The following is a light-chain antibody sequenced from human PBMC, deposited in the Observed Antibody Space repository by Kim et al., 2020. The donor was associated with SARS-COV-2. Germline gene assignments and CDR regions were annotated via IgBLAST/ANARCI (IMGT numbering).Light chain of an antibody. CDR2: KAS. Sequence: SASVGDRVTITCRASQSISTWLAWYQQIPGKAPKLLIYKASSLEREVPSRFSGSGSGTEFTLTISSLQPDDFATYYCQQYSSHWTFGQGTKVDIK. CDR3: QQYSSHWT. CDR1: QSISTW. J-gene: IGKJ1*01. V-gene: IGKV1-5*03.